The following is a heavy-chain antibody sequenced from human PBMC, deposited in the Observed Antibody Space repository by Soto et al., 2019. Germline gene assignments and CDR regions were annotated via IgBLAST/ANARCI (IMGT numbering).Heavy chain of an antibody. Sequence: ESLKISFEASGYSLTSYWIGWVRQIPGKGLEWMGIIHPGDSDTKYSPSFQGQVTISVDKSITTAYLQWSSLKASDTAMYYCARTPGPEVAASLEYYYFSGMDVWGQGTTVTVSS. J-gene: IGHJ6*02. CDR3: ARTPGPEVAASLEYYYFSGMDV. V-gene: IGHV5-51*01. D-gene: IGHD2-15*01. CDR2: IHPGDSDT. CDR1: GYSLTSYW.